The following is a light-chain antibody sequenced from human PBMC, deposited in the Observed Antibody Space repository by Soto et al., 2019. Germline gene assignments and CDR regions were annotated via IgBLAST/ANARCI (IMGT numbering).Light chain of an antibody. CDR1: RTISNW. J-gene: IGKJ4*01. CDR2: DAS. Sequence: DIQMTQSPSTLSASVGDRVTITCRASRTISNWLAWYQQKPGKAPKLLIYDASSLESGVPSRFSGSGSGTEFTLTISSLQPDDFATYYCQQYNSYLTFGGGTKVEIK. CDR3: QQYNSYLT. V-gene: IGKV1-5*01.